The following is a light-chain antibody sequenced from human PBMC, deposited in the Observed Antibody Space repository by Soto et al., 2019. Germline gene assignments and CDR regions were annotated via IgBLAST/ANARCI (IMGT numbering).Light chain of an antibody. CDR2: GAS. Sequence: AIQMTQSPSSLSASVGDRVIITCRASQDIRNELGWYQQKPGTAPKLLIYGASTLQSGVPSRFSGSGSGTDFTLTISSLQPGDFAVYYCLQDYTYPRTFGQGTKVEVK. J-gene: IGKJ1*01. CDR1: QDIRNE. CDR3: LQDYTYPRT. V-gene: IGKV1-6*01.